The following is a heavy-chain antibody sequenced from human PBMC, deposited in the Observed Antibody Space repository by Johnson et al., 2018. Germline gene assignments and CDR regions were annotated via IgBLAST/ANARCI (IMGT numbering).Heavy chain of an antibody. CDR2: ISHDEIDK. CDR1: GVTLSNCI. D-gene: IGHD3-22*01. J-gene: IGHJ3*02. V-gene: IGHV3-30-3*01. CDR3: AREAYSSGRAGIFAI. Sequence: VQLVESGGGVVQPGTSLRLSCGVSGVTLSNCIMHWVRQAPGKGLEWVALISHDEIDKQYGDSAKDRFTISRDRSKNTVYLQRNSLRDEDTAVYYCAREAYSSGRAGIFAIWGQGTMVTVSS.